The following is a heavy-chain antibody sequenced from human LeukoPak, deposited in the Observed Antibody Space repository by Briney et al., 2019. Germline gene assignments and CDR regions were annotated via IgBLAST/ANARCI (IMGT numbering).Heavy chain of an antibody. CDR1: GYTFSSYA. Sequence: ASVKVSCKASGYTFSSYALNWVRQAPGQGLEWMGWISTNTGSPTYAQGFTERFVFSLDTSVSTAYLQISSLKAEDTAVYYCARALGYCSGGSCYSFYYYGMDVWGQGTTVTVSS. D-gene: IGHD2-15*01. CDR2: ISTNTGSP. CDR3: ARALGYCSGGSCYSFYYYGMDV. J-gene: IGHJ6*02. V-gene: IGHV7-4-1*02.